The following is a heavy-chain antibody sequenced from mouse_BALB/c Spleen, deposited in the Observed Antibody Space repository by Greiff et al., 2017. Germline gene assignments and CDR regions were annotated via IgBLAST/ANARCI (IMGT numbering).Heavy chain of an antibody. V-gene: IGHV1-5*01. CDR1: GYSFTSYW. J-gene: IGHJ4*01. CDR3: TRRVYDSYAMDY. CDR2: IYPGNSDT. Sequence: VQLQQSGTVLARPGASVKMSCKASGYSFTSYWMHWVKQRPGQGLEWIGAIYPGNSDTSYNQKFKGKAKLTAVTSASTAYMELSSLTNEDSAVYYCTRRVYDSYAMDYWGQGTSVTVSS. D-gene: IGHD2-3*01.